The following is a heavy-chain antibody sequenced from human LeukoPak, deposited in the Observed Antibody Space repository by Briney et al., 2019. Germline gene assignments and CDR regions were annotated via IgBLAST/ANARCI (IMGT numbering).Heavy chain of an antibody. CDR1: GFTFSNAW. D-gene: IGHD6-19*01. CDR2: IKSKTDGGTT. V-gene: IGHV3-15*01. Sequence: GGSLRLSCAASGFTFSNAWMSWVRQAPGKGLEWVGRIKSKTDGGTTDYAAPAKGRFTISRDDSKNTLYLQMNSLKTEDTAVYYCTTRTLSIAVAGMDYFDYWGQGTLVTVSS. CDR3: TTRTLSIAVAGMDYFDY. J-gene: IGHJ4*02.